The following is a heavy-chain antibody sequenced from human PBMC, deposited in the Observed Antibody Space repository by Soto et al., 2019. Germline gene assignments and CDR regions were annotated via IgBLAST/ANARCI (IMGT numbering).Heavy chain of an antibody. V-gene: IGHV4-59*11. CDR2: IYYRGTT. J-gene: IGHJ4*02. CDR3: ARGGGSPYHDHEFDY. Sequence: VQLQESGPGLVKPSETLSLTCSVSGVSTSNHYWTWIRKPPGQGPEWIGCIYYRGTTNYNASLNSRITISIDTSKNQFSLRLTSVTTADTAVYYCARGGGSPYHDHEFDYWGQGILVTVSS. CDR1: GVSTSNHY. D-gene: IGHD2-2*01.